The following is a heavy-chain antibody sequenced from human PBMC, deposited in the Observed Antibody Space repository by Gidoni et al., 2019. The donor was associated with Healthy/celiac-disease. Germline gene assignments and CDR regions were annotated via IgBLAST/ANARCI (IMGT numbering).Heavy chain of an antibody. CDR2: INHSGST. Sequence: QVQLQQWGAGLLKPSETLSLACAVYGGSFSGYYWSWIRQPPGKGLEWIGEINHSGSTNYIPSLKSRVTISVDASKNQFSLKLTSVTAADTAVYYCARERAVGSISGKFDYWGQGTLVSVSS. J-gene: IGHJ4*02. V-gene: IGHV4-34*01. CDR1: GGSFSGYY. D-gene: IGHD6-13*01. CDR3: ARERAVGSISGKFDY.